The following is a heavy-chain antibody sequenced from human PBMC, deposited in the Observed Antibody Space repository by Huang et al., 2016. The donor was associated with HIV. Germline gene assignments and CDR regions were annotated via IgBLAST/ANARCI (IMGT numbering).Heavy chain of an antibody. J-gene: IGHJ6*03. CDR3: ARDLWLRDLYYYYYMDV. CDR2: ISDDGSNK. CDR1: RFTFSKYA. V-gene: IGHV3-30-3*01. D-gene: IGHD5-12*01. Sequence: QVQLVESGGGVVQPGRSLRLSCAASRFTFSKYAMHWVRQAPGKGLGWVAVISDDGSNKYYADAGKGRFTISRDNSKNTLYLQMNSLRAEDTAVYYCARDLWLRDLYYYYYMDVWGKGTTVTVSS.